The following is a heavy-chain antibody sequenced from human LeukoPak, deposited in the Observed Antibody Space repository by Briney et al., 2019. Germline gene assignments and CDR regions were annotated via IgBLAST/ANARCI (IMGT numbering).Heavy chain of an antibody. V-gene: IGHV1-2*02. D-gene: IGHD4-23*01. Sequence: GASVKVSCKASGYTFTAYYMHWVRQAPGQGLEWIGWISTNSGGTNYAQKFQGRVTMTRDTSISTAYMELSRLRSDDTAVYYCARDDYGGNSAYDYWGQGTLVTVSS. CDR3: ARDDYGGNSAYDY. CDR2: ISTNSGGT. J-gene: IGHJ4*02. CDR1: GYTFTAYY.